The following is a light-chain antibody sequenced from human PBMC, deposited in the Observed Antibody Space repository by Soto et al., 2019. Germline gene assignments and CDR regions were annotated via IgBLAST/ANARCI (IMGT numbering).Light chain of an antibody. CDR1: QSVSSN. Sequence: EIVMTQSPATLSVSPGERAPLSCRASQSVSSNLAWYQQKPGQAPRLLIYAASTRATGIPARLSGSGYGTEFTLTISSLQSEDFAVYYCQQYNNWPSITFGQGTRLEIK. J-gene: IGKJ5*01. CDR2: AAS. CDR3: QQYNNWPSIT. V-gene: IGKV3-15*01.